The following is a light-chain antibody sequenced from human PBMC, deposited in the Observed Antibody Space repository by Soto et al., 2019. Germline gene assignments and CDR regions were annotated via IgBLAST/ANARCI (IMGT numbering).Light chain of an antibody. Sequence: QAVVSQPPYASGTPGQTVIISCSGSRSDIGSNFVNWYQHLPGTAPKLLIYNSNQRPSGVPDRFSGSKSGTSASLAISGLQSEDEADYYCAAWDDSLNVPVFGTGTKLTVL. CDR1: RSDIGSNF. J-gene: IGLJ1*01. V-gene: IGLV1-44*01. CDR2: NSN. CDR3: AAWDDSLNVPV.